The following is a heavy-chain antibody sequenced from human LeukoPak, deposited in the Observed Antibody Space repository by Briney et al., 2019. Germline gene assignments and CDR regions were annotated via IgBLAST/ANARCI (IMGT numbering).Heavy chain of an antibody. J-gene: IGHJ4*02. V-gene: IGHV3-74*01. CDR2: IKSDVSKT. CDR1: GYSFSTDW. CDR3: TAIRPDY. Sequence: GGSLRLSCAASGYSFSTDWMHWVRQAPGKGLVWVVRIKSDVSKTDYAASVKGRFTISRDDANNILYLQMNSLRVDDTAVYYCTAIRPDYWGQGTVVTVSS. D-gene: IGHD2-21*02.